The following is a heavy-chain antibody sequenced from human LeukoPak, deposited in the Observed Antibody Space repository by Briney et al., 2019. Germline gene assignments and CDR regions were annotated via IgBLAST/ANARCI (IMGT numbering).Heavy chain of an antibody. CDR3: ARDQYYYDRSGYPVNWFDS. J-gene: IGHJ5*01. CDR2: IYTTGST. CDR1: GGSISSYY. Sequence: PSETLSLTCTVSGGSISSYYWSWIRQPAGKGLEWIGRIYTTGSTNYNPSLKSRVTMSVDTSKNQFSLKLSSVTAADTAMHYCARDQYYYDRSGYPVNWFDSWGQGTLVTVSS. V-gene: IGHV4-4*07. D-gene: IGHD3-22*01.